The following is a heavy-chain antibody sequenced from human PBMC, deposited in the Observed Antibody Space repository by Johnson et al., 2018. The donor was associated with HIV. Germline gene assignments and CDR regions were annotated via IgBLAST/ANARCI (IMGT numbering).Heavy chain of an antibody. CDR2: IYSGGST. Sequence: MLLVESGGGLVKPGGSLRLSCAASGFTFSNAWMSWVRQAPGKGLEWVSVIYSGGSTYYADSVKGRFTISRDNSKNTLYLQMNSLRAEDTAVYYCARSMTTVTVAFDIWGQGTMVTVSS. J-gene: IGHJ3*02. CDR1: GFTFSNAW. V-gene: IGHV3-66*02. CDR3: ARSMTTVTVAFDI. D-gene: IGHD4-17*01.